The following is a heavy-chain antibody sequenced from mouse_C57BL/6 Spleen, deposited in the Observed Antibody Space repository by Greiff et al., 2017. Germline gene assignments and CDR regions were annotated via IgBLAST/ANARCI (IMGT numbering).Heavy chain of an antibody. Sequence: EVKVEESGGGLVQPGGSMKLSCVASGFTFSNYWMNWVRQSPEKGLEWVAQIRLKSDNYATHYAESVKGRFTISRDDSKSSVYLQMNNLRAEDTGIYYCTGLIYYYGRGLVPFDYWGQGTTLTVSS. V-gene: IGHV6-3*01. D-gene: IGHD1-1*01. CDR1: GFTFSNYW. J-gene: IGHJ2*01. CDR3: TGLIYYYGRGLVPFDY. CDR2: IRLKSDNYAT.